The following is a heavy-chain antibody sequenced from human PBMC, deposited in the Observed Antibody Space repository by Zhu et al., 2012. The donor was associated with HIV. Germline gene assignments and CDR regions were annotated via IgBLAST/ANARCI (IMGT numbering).Heavy chain of an antibody. J-gene: IGHJ4*02. D-gene: IGHD5-24*01. CDR1: GGSISSGDYY. V-gene: IGHV4-30-4*01. Sequence: QVQLEESGPGLVKPSQTLSLSCTVSGGSISSGDYYWSWIRQSPGKGLEWIGYIYYSGSTYYNPSLKSRVTISLDTSKNQFSLRLSSVTAADTAVYYCAREGRDGYNDYWDQGTLVTVSS. CDR3: AREGRDGYNDY. CDR2: IYYSGST.